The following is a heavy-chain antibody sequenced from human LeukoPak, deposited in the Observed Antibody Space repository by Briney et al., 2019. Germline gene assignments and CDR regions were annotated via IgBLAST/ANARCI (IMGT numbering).Heavy chain of an antibody. CDR1: GFTFSSYG. J-gene: IGHJ5*02. CDR3: AKEVANSPVTSNWFDP. CDR2: ISYDGSNK. D-gene: IGHD4-17*01. V-gene: IGHV3-30*18. Sequence: GGSLRLSCAASGFTFSSYGMHWVRQAPGKGLEWVAVISYDGSNKYYADSVKGRFTISRDNSKNTLYLQMNSLRAEDTAVYYCAKEVANSPVTSNWFDPWGQGTLVTVSS.